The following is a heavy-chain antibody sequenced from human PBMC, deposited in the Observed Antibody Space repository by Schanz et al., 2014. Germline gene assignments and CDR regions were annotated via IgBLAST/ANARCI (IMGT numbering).Heavy chain of an antibody. D-gene: IGHD2-2*01. V-gene: IGHV1-46*03. CDR3: ARGGFFDSTSFDS. CDR2: INPSSGTS. Sequence: QVQLVQSGAEVKKPGASVRVSCKASGYTFTTYYIHWVRQAPGQGLEWMGKINPSSGTSRIAQNFQGRLTVTRDTSTSTVNMELSSLRSEDTAVYYCARGGFFDSTSFDSWGQGTLVTVSS. CDR1: GYTFTTYY. J-gene: IGHJ4*02.